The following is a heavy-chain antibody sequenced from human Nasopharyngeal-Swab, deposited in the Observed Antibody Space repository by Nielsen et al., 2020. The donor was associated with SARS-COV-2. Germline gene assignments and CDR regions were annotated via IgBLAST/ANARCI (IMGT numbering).Heavy chain of an antibody. D-gene: IGHD2-15*01. CDR2: FEPEDGET. Sequence: ASVKVSCKVSGYTLTELSMHWVRQAPGKGLEWMGGFEPEDGETIYAQKFQGRVTMTEDTSTDTAYMELSSLRSEDTAVYYCATATVVAATTTSINLHYYYYGMDVWGQGTTVTVSS. CDR1: GYTLTELS. J-gene: IGHJ6*02. CDR3: ATATVVAATTTSINLHYYYYGMDV. V-gene: IGHV1-24*01.